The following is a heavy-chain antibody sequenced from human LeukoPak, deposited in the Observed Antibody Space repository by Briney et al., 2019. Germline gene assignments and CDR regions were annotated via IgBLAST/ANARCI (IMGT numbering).Heavy chain of an antibody. Sequence: ASVKVSCKASGYTFTGYYMHWVQQAPGQGLEWMGWINPNSGGTNYAQKFQGRVTMTRDTSISTAYMELSRLRSDDTAVYYCARDRVRLGGLDPWGQGTLVTVSS. CDR2: INPNSGGT. CDR3: ARDRVRLGGLDP. J-gene: IGHJ5*02. V-gene: IGHV1-2*02. CDR1: GYTFTGYY. D-gene: IGHD2-21*01.